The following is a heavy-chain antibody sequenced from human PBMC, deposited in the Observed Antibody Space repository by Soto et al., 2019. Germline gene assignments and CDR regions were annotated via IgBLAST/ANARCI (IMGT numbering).Heavy chain of an antibody. D-gene: IGHD7-27*01. CDR2: IYHSGST. CDR1: GDSISTDNW. V-gene: IGHV4-4*02. Sequence: QVQLQESGPGLVKPSETLSLTCAVSGDSISTDNWWSWVRQPPGKGLEWIGEIYHSGSTNYNPSLKSRVTISADRSKNQLSLRLNSVPAADTAVYFCARDTHWGLGDWGQGILVIVSS. CDR3: ARDTHWGLGD. J-gene: IGHJ4*02.